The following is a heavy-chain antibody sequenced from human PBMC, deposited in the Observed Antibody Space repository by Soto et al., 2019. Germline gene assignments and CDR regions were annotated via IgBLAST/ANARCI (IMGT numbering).Heavy chain of an antibody. CDR3: AADLSVDTAMVTFAFDI. CDR1: GFTFTSSA. CDR2: IVVGSGNT. Sequence: SVKVSCKASGFTFTSSAVQWVRQARGQRLEWIGWIVVGSGNTNYAQKFQERVTITRDMSTSTAYMELSSLRSEDTAVYYCAADLSVDTAMVTFAFDIWGQGTMVTVSS. V-gene: IGHV1-58*01. J-gene: IGHJ3*02. D-gene: IGHD5-18*01.